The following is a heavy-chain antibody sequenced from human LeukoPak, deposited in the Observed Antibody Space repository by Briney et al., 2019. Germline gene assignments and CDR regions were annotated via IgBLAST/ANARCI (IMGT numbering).Heavy chain of an antibody. J-gene: IGHJ5*02. V-gene: IGHV4-39*07. Sequence: PSETLSLTCTVSGGSISSSSYYWGWIRQPPGKGLEWIGSIYYSGSTYYNPSLKSRVTISVDTSKNQFSLKLSSVTAADTAVYYCARDRLSALRFLEWLSFVVGGFDPWGQGTLVTVSS. CDR2: IYYSGST. CDR3: ARDRLSALRFLEWLSFVVGGFDP. CDR1: GGSISSSSYY. D-gene: IGHD3-3*01.